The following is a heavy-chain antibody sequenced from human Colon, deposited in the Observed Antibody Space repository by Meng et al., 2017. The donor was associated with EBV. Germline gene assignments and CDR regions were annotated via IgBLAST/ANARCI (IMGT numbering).Heavy chain of an antibody. J-gene: IGHJ5*02. CDR3: VRDTRRGGGWFDP. CDR1: GDSITSGDYY. D-gene: IGHD3-10*01. Sequence: QVQLQALGSGPGRPSQTLSLTCAVSGDSITSGDYYWTWIRQPPGKGLGWIGYIYHGVNIYYTPSLRSRVTISVDKSRNQFSLKLTSVSAADTAVYYCVRDTRRGGGWFDPWGQGTLVTVSS. CDR2: IYHGVNI. V-gene: IGHV4-30-2*01.